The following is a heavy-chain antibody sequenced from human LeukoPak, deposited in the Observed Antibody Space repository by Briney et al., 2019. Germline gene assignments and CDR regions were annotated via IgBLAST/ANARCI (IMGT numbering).Heavy chain of an antibody. J-gene: IGHJ4*02. CDR1: GYTFTSYY. D-gene: IGHD2-2*01. Sequence: GASVKVSCKASGYTFTSYYMHWVRLAPGQVLEGMGIINPSGGSTSYAQNFQGRVTMTRDTSTSTVYMELSSLRSEDTAVYYCARGLVVVRAAPSPDYWGQGTLVTVSS. V-gene: IGHV1-46*01. CDR3: ARGLVVVRAAPSPDY. CDR2: INPSGGST.